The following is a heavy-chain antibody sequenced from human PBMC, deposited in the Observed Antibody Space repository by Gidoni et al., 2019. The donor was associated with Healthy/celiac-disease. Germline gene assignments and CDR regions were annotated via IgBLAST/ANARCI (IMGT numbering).Heavy chain of an antibody. CDR2: ISYDGSNK. V-gene: IGHV3-30*18. CDR1: GFTSSSYG. Sequence: QVQLVESGGGVVQPGGSLRLSCAASGFTSSSYGRHWVRQAPGKGLEWVAVISYDGSNKYYADSVKGRFTISRDNSKNTLYLQMNSLRAEDTAVYYCAKDQARQYWYFDLWGRGTLVTVSS. CDR3: AKDQARQYWYFDL. J-gene: IGHJ2*01.